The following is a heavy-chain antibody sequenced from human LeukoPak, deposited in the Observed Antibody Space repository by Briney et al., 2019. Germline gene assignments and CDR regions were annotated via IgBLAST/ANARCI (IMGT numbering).Heavy chain of an antibody. CDR2: ISNSGRIT. Sequence: GGSLRLSCAASGFTFSSSVMSWVRQAPGKGLEWVSGISNSGRITYYADSVKGRFTISRDNSKNMLYLQMNSLRAEDTAVYCCAKGSFWGQGTLVTVSS. CDR3: AKGSF. V-gene: IGHV3-23*01. J-gene: IGHJ4*02. CDR1: GFTFSSSV.